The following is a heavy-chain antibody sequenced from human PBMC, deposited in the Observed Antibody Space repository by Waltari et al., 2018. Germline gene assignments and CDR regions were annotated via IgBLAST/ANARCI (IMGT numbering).Heavy chain of an antibody. J-gene: IGHJ4*02. V-gene: IGHV3-30*02. CDR2: IWFDGSDK. Sequence: QVNLVESGGGVVQPGGSLRLSCATSGFPFSNFGMHWFRQAPGKGLEWVALIWFDGSDKFYADSVRGRFTISRDNSARTLYLDMDSLRLDDTAMYYCAKDAFGNTYLDFWGQGTLVTVSS. CDR1: GFPFSNFG. CDR3: AKDAFGNTYLDF. D-gene: IGHD2-2*02.